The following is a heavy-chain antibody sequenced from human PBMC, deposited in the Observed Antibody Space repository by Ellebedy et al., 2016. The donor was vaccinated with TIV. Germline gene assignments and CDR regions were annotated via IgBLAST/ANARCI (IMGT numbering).Heavy chain of an antibody. J-gene: IGHJ3*02. V-gene: IGHV4-30-2*01. CDR1: GGSISSGGYS. Sequence: SETLSLXCAVSGGSISSGGYSWSWIRQPPGKGLEWIGYIYHSGSTYYNPSLKSRVTISVDRSKNQFSLKLSSVTAADTAVYYCARVRPYCSSTSCYAGAFDIWGQGTMVTVSS. CDR3: ARVRPYCSSTSCYAGAFDI. D-gene: IGHD2-2*01. CDR2: IYHSGST.